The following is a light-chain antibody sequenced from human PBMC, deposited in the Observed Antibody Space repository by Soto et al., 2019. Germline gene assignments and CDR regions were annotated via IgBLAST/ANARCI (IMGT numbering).Light chain of an antibody. J-gene: IGKJ4*01. CDR1: QDINVY. CDR2: GAS. CDR3: QKNFSPSVT. V-gene: IGKV1-39*01. Sequence: DIQMTQSPSSLSASVGDRLTIACRATQDINVYLSWYQKKPGRAPDLLIYGASNLHVGVPLRFDGSGPGQDFILTITNLQPEDFETNYCQKNFSPSVTFGGGTTVEIK.